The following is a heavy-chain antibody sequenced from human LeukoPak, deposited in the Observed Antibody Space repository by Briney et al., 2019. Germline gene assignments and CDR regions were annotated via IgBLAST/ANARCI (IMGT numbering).Heavy chain of an antibody. V-gene: IGHV4-34*01. CDR1: GGSFSGYY. D-gene: IGHD6-13*01. CDR2: SNHSGST. CDR3: ARKEARYSSSWYGRSNWFDP. J-gene: IGHJ5*02. Sequence: SETLSLTCAVYGGSFSGYYWSWIRQPPGQGLERIGESNHSGSTNYNPSLRSRVTISVDTSKNQFSLKLRSVTAADTAVYYCARKEARYSSSWYGRSNWFDPWGQGTLVTVSS.